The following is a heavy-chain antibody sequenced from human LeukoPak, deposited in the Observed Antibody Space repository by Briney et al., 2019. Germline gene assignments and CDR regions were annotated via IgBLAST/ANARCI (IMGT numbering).Heavy chain of an antibody. D-gene: IGHD6-19*01. CDR2: ISYDGSNK. CDR1: GFTFSSYA. V-gene: IGHV3-30*04. Sequence: GGSLRLSCAASGFTFSSYAMHWVRQAPGKGLEWEAVISYDGSNKYYADSVKGRFTISRDNSKNTLYLQMNSLRAEDAAVYYCAIPAYSSGWYYFDYWGQGTLVTVSS. CDR3: AIPAYSSGWYYFDY. J-gene: IGHJ4*02.